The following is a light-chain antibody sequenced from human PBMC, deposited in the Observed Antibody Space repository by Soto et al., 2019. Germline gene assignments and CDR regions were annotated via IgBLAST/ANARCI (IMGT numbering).Light chain of an antibody. Sequence: QSALTQPASVSGSPGQSITISCTGTSSDVGAYNHVSWYQQHPGKAPKLMIYEVSNRPSGVANRFSGSKSGNTASLTISGLHAEDEADYYCSSYTGSSTWVFGGGTKLTFL. CDR2: EVS. J-gene: IGLJ3*02. V-gene: IGLV2-14*01. CDR1: SSDVGAYNH. CDR3: SSYTGSSTWV.